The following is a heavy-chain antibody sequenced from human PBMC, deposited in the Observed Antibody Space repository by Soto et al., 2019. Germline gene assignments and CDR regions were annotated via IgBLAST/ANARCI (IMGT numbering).Heavy chain of an antibody. V-gene: IGHV3-30*18. CDR3: AKEALSVVVPARGMDV. D-gene: IGHD2-2*01. J-gene: IGHJ6*02. CDR2: ISYDGSNK. CDR1: GFTFSSYG. Sequence: QVQLVESGGGVVQPGRSLRLSCAASGFTFSSYGMHWVRQAPSKGLEWVAVISYDGSNKYYADSVKGRFTISRDNSKNTLYLQMNSLRAEDTAVYYCAKEALSVVVPARGMDVWGQGTTVTVSS.